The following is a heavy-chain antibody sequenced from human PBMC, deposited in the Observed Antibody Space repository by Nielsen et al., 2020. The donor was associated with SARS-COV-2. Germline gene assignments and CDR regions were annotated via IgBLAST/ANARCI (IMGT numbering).Heavy chain of an antibody. CDR3: ARVEGSSWYFDY. J-gene: IGHJ4*02. CDR1: GFTFDDYT. CDR2: ISWDGGST. Sequence: GESLKISCAASGFTFDDYTMHWVRQAPGKGLEWVSLISWDGGSTYYVDSVKGRFTISRDNAKNSLSLQMNSLRVEDTAVYYCARVEGSSWYFDYWGQGTLVTVSS. D-gene: IGHD6-13*01. V-gene: IGHV3-43*01.